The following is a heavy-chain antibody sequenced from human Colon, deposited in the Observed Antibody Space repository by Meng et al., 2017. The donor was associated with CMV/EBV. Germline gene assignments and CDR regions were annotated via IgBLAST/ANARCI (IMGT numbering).Heavy chain of an antibody. CDR1: GGSLSGDC. CDR2: INHSGSI. CDR3: ARGVRYWYFDV. J-gene: IGHJ2*01. V-gene: IGHV4-34*01. Sequence: LTCDVYGGSLSGDCWTWIRQPPGKGLEWIGEINHSGSITYNPSLKSRVTISGDTSKNQLSLRMNSVSTADTAVYYCARGVRYWYFDVWGRGTLVTVSS.